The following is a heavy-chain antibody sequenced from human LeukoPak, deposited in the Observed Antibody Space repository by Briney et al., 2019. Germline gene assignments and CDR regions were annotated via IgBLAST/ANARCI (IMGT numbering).Heavy chain of an antibody. CDR3: AKAQGYYDC. CDR2: IGVGGTT. Sequence: GGSLRLSWAASGFTFSKYGMNWVRRAPGKGLEWVSGIGVGGTTYYADSVKGRFTISRDTSKNTLYLQMNSLRAEDTAVYYCAKAQGYYDCWGQGTLVTVSS. D-gene: IGHD3-22*01. V-gene: IGHV3-23*01. CDR1: GFTFSKYG. J-gene: IGHJ4*02.